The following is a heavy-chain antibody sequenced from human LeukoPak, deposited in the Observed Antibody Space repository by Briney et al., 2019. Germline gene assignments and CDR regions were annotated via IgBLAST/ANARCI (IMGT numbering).Heavy chain of an antibody. D-gene: IGHD2-8*01. CDR1: GGSFSGYY. CDR3: ARLGNGNSDY. V-gene: IGHV4-34*01. CDR2: INHSGST. J-gene: IGHJ4*02. Sequence: SETLSLTCAVYGGSFSGYYWIWIRQPPGKGLEWIGEINHSGSTNYNPSLKSRVTISVDTSKNQFSLKLSSVTAADTAVYYCARLGNGNSDYWGQGTLVTVSS.